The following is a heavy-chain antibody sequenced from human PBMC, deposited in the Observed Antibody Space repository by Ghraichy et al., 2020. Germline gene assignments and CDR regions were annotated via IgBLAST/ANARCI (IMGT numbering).Heavy chain of an antibody. CDR1: GGTFSSYA. J-gene: IGHJ6*02. D-gene: IGHD6-19*01. CDR2: IIPIFGTA. CDR3: AREPVFGILSDSSGPPVSIPPV. V-gene: IGHV1-69*13. Sequence: SVKVSCKASGGTFSSYAISWVRQAPGQGLEWMGGIIPIFGTANYAQKFQGRVTITADESTSTAYMELSSLRSEDTAVYYCAREPVFGILSDSSGPPVSIPPVWGQGTTVTVSS.